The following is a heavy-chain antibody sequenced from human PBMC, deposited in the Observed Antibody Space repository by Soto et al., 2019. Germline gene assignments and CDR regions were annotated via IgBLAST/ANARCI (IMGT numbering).Heavy chain of an antibody. CDR3: ARHGWSGSDY. CDR1: GASISTYY. D-gene: IGHD3-3*01. Sequence: PSETLSLTCTVSGASISTYYWSWIRQPPGKGLEWIGYISYRGSPNYNPSLKSRLIISADMSKNQFSLKLSSVTAADTAVYYCARHGWSGSDYWGQGTLVTVSS. CDR2: ISYRGSP. J-gene: IGHJ4*02. V-gene: IGHV4-59*08.